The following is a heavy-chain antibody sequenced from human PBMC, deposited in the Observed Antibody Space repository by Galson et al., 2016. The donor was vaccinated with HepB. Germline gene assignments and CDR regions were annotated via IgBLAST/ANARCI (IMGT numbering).Heavy chain of an antibody. CDR1: GFAFSDSG. V-gene: IGHV3-48*02. Sequence: SLRLSCAGSGFAFSDSGINWVRQAPGKGLQWISYISTTVRTIYYADSVVGRFTISRDNAKNSVYLQMNSLGDDDTAVYYCARELVRSAFGLWGQGTMVTVSS. J-gene: IGHJ3*01. CDR3: ARELVRSAFGL. D-gene: IGHD2-21*01. CDR2: ISTTVRTI.